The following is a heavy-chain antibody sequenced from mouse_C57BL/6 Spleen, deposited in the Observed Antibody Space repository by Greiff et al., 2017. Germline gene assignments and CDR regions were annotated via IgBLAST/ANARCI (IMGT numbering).Heavy chain of an antibody. V-gene: IGHV1-81*01. CDR1: GYTFTRYG. J-gene: IGHJ1*03. D-gene: IGHD1-1*01. CDR3: ARSYYGSSYRYFDV. Sequence: QVQLKESGAELARPGASVKLSCKASGYTFTRYGISWVKQRTGQGLEWIGEIYPRSGNTYYNEKFKGKATLTADKSSSTAYMELRSLTSEDSAVYFGARSYYGSSYRYFDVWGTGTTVTVSS. CDR2: IYPRSGNT.